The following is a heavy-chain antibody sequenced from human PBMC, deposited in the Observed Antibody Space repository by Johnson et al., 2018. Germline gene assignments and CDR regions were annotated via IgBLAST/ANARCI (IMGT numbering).Heavy chain of an antibody. V-gene: IGHV3-20*01. CDR2: INWTGGST. J-gene: IGHJ3*02. D-gene: IGHD3-16*01. CDR3: AGDKGYVWGTYFDI. CDR1: GFTFDDYG. Sequence: VQLVESGGGVVQPGRSLRLSCAASGFTFDDYGMSWVRQAPGKGLEWVSGINWTGGSTGYADSVKGRFTISRDNAKNSLYLQMNSLSAEATDLYHCAGDKGYVWGTYFDIWGQGTMVTVSS.